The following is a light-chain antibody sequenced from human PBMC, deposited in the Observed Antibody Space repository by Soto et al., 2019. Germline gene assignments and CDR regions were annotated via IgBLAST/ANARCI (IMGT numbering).Light chain of an antibody. CDR3: ISFTTTSTHV. Sequence: QSALTQPASLSESPGQSLTISCTGTSSDIGAYDYVSWFQQHPGKAPKLIISEVNNRPSGVSNRFSASKSGNTAYLPISGLQVEDEAEYFCISFTTTSTHVFGTGSKVTVL. CDR1: SSDIGAYDY. V-gene: IGLV2-14*01. J-gene: IGLJ1*01. CDR2: EVN.